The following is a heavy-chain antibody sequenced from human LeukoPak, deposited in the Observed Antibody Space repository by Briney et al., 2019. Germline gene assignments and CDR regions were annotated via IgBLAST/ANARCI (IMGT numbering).Heavy chain of an antibody. CDR1: GFTLSRDA. D-gene: IGHD1-26*01. CDR3: ARGGGSYSY. CDR2: INSRSTHT. Sequence: SGGSLRLSCSGSGFTLSRDAMNWVRQAPGKGLEWVSSINSRSTHTAYADSVKGRFTISRDNGNNSVFLQMNSLGVDDTAIYFCARGGGSYSYWGQGVRVTVSS. V-gene: IGHV3-21*01. J-gene: IGHJ4*02.